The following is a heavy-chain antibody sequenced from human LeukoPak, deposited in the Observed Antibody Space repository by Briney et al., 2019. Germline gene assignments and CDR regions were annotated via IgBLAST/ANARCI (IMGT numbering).Heavy chain of an antibody. CDR2: IYYSGST. V-gene: IGHV4-31*03. J-gene: IGHJ6*02. CDR3: ARHPSSSWSYYYYYGMDA. D-gene: IGHD6-13*01. CDR1: GGSISSGGYY. Sequence: SQTLSLTCTVSGGSISSGGYYWSWIRQHPGKGLEWIGYIYYSGSTYYNPSLKSRVTISVDTSKNQFSLKLSSVTAADTAVYYCARHPSSSWSYYYYYGMDAWGQGTTVTVSS.